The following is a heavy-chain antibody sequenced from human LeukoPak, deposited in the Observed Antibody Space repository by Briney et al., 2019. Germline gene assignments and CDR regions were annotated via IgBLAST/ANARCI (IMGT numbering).Heavy chain of an antibody. D-gene: IGHD5-18*01. CDR3: ARGSKIRGYSYGSEFDY. CDR2: INPNSGGT. Sequence: ASVKVSCKASGYTFTGYYMHWVRQAPGQGLEWMGWINPNSGGTNYAQKFQGRVTMTRDTSISTAYMELSRPRSDDTAVYYCARGSKIRGYSYGSEFDYWGQGTLVTVSS. J-gene: IGHJ4*02. CDR1: GYTFTGYY. V-gene: IGHV1-2*02.